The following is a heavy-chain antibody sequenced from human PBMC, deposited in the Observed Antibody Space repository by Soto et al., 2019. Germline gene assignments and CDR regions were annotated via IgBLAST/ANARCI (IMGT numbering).Heavy chain of an antibody. V-gene: IGHV1-18*01. J-gene: IGHJ6*02. D-gene: IGHD3-9*01. CDR2: ISVYNGDT. CDR3: ATPTGYSYYYYGMEV. CDR1: GYTLTSYG. Sequence: GASVKVSCKASGYTLTSYGISWVRQAPGQGLEWVGWISVYNGDTHYAQKFQGRVTMATDTSTSTAYMELRSLRSDDTAVYYCATPTGYSYYYYGMEVWGQGTTATVSS.